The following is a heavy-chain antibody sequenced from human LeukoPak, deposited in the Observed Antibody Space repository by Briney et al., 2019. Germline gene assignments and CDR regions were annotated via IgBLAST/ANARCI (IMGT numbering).Heavy chain of an antibody. V-gene: IGHV3-30*04. CDR1: GFTFSSYA. CDR3: AELGITMIGGV. CDR2: ISYDGSNK. J-gene: IGHJ6*04. Sequence: GGSLRLPCAASGFTFSSYAMHWVRQAPGKGLEWVAVISYDGSNKYYADSVKGRFTISRDNSKNTLYLQMNSLRGEDTAVYYCAELGITMIGGVWGKGTTVTISS. D-gene: IGHD3-10*02.